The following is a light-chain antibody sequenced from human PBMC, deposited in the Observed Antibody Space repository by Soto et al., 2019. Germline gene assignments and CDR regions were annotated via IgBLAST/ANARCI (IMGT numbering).Light chain of an antibody. CDR3: QQRSHWPVT. V-gene: IGKV3-11*01. CDR1: QSVSSY. Sequence: EIVLTQSPATLSLSPGERATLSCRASQSVSSYLAWYQQKPGRAPRLLIYDTSSRATGIPARFSGSGSRTDFTLTISSLEPEDFAVYYCQQRSHWPVTFGQGTKVEIK. J-gene: IGKJ1*01. CDR2: DTS.